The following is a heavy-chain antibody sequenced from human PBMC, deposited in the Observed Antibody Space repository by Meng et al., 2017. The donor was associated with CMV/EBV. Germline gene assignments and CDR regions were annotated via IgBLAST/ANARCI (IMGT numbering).Heavy chain of an antibody. CDR2: ISNSGSII. CDR1: GFTFSDYY. CDR3: ARDPGDSSGYYPVYYYYGMDV. V-gene: IGHV3-11*01. J-gene: IGHJ6*02. Sequence: GESLKISCAASGFTFSDYYMSWIRQAPGKGLEWISYISNSGSIIYYADSVKGRFTISRDNAKNSLYLQMNSLRAEDTAVYYCARDPGDSSGYYPVYYYYGMDVWGQGTTVTVSS. D-gene: IGHD3-22*01.